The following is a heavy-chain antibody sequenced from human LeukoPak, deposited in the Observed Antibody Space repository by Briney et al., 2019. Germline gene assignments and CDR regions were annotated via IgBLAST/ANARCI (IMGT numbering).Heavy chain of an antibody. D-gene: IGHD2-21*01. CDR3: ARDDRPLFLDY. J-gene: IGHJ4*02. V-gene: IGHV4-39*01. Sequence: SETLSLTCTASGGSISSSSYYWGWIRQPPGKGLEWIGSIYYSGSTYYNPSLKSRVTISVDTSKNQFSLKLSSVTAADTAVYYCARDDRPLFLDYWGQGTLVTVSS. CDR2: IYYSGST. CDR1: GGSISSSSYY.